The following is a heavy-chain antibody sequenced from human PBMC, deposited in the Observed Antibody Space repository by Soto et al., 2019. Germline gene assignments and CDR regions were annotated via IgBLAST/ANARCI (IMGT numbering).Heavy chain of an antibody. CDR3: ATDDTVMVGADSAFDI. Sequence: QVQLVQSGADVKKPGSSVSVSCKASGGSFNSHSFSWVRQAPGQGLEWVGTIIPIFNTSTYAERFQGRVTISADASMTTAYMDLSSLTSEDSAVYYCATDDTVMVGADSAFDIWGQGTMVTVSS. CDR1: GGSFNSHS. J-gene: IGHJ3*02. CDR2: IIPIFNTS. V-gene: IGHV1-69*18. D-gene: IGHD4-17*01.